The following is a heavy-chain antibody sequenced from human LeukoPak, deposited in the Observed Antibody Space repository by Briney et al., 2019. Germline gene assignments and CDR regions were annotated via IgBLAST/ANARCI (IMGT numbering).Heavy chain of an antibody. V-gene: IGHV1-46*01. D-gene: IGHD6-13*01. CDR2: INPSGGST. CDR1: GYTFTGYY. Sequence: ASVKVSCKASGYTFTGYYMHWVRQAPGQGLEWMGIINPSGGSTSYAQKFQGRVTMTRDTSTSTVYMELSSLRSEDTAVYYCARGYSSSLTPRGVLDYWGQGTLVTVSS. CDR3: ARGYSSSLTPRGVLDY. J-gene: IGHJ4*02.